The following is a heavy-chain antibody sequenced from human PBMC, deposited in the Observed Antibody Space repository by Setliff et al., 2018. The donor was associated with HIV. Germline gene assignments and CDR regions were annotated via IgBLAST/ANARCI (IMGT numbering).Heavy chain of an antibody. Sequence: LRLSCAASGFSFSIYAMSWVRQAPGKGLEWVSGIRRSGDSTDYAESVKGRFTISRDNAKNTLLLQMNRLTADDTAVYYCARDFRYSGSYGSAFDIWGQGTMVTVSS. CDR3: ARDFRYSGSYGSAFDI. J-gene: IGHJ3*02. CDR2: IRRSGDST. CDR1: GFSFSIYA. D-gene: IGHD1-26*01. V-gene: IGHV3-23*01.